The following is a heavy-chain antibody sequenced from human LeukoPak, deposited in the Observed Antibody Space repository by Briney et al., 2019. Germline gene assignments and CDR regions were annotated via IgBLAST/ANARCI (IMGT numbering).Heavy chain of an antibody. CDR1: GFTFSSYG. J-gene: IGHJ4*02. CDR3: AKDYVLLCGGDCYLFDY. CDR2: ISYDGSNK. V-gene: IGHV3-30*18. Sequence: GGSLRLSCAASGFTFSSYGMHWVRQAPGKGLEWVAVISYDGSNKYYADSVKGRFTISRDSSKNTLYLQMNSLRAEDTAVYYCAKDYVLLCGGDCYLFDYWGQGTLVTVSS. D-gene: IGHD2-21*02.